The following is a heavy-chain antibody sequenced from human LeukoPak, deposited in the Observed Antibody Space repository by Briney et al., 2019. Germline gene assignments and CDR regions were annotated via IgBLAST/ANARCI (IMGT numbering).Heavy chain of an antibody. Sequence: GGSLRLSCAASGFTFSSYWMSWVRQAPGKGLEWVGRIKSKTDGGTTDYAAPVKGRFTISRDDSKNTLYLQMNSLKTEDTAVYYCTTDYTYDSSGYYPHFDYWGQGTLVTVSS. CDR2: IKSKTDGGTT. D-gene: IGHD3-22*01. V-gene: IGHV3-15*01. J-gene: IGHJ4*02. CDR1: GFTFSSYW. CDR3: TTDYTYDSSGYYPHFDY.